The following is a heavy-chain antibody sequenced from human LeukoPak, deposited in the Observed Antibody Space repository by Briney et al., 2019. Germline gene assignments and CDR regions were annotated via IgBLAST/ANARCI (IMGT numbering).Heavy chain of an antibody. Sequence: SETLSLTCAVSGGSISSTNWWSWVRQPPGKGLEWIGEIYHSGITNYNPSLKSRVTISVDKSKNQFSLKLSSVTAADTAVYYCARVLRRGGPFDYWGQGTLVTVSS. V-gene: IGHV4-4*02. CDR1: GGSISSTNW. D-gene: IGHD3-3*01. J-gene: IGHJ4*02. CDR2: IYHSGIT. CDR3: ARVLRRGGPFDY.